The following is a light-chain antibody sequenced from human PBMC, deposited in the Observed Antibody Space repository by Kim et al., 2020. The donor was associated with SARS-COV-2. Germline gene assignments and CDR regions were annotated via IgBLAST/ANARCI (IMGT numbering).Light chain of an antibody. CDR2: QDR. Sequence: GSPGKTASFTCSGDKLGDKSTCWYQTKPGQSPVLVIYQDRKRPSGIPERFSGSNSGNTATLTISGTQAMDEADYYCQAWDRSTYVFGTGTKVTVL. CDR1: KLGDKS. J-gene: IGLJ1*01. V-gene: IGLV3-1*01. CDR3: QAWDRSTYV.